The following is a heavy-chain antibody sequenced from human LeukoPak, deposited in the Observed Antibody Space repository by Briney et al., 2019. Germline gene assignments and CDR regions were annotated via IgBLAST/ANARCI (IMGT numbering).Heavy chain of an antibody. CDR1: GYTFTGYY. Sequence: ASVKVSCKASGYTFTGYYMHWVRQAPGQGLEWMGWINPNSGGTNYAQKFQGRVTMTRDTSISTAYMELSRLRSDDTAVYYCARGLRYCSGGSCSSMDVWGKGTTVTVSS. V-gene: IGHV1-2*02. D-gene: IGHD2-15*01. CDR3: ARGLRYCSGGSCSSMDV. CDR2: INPNSGGT. J-gene: IGHJ6*04.